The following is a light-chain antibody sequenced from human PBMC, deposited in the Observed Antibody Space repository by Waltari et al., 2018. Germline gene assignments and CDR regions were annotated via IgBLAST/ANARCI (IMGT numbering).Light chain of an antibody. CDR3: QQYNGYWT. J-gene: IGKJ1*01. V-gene: IGKV1-5*03. CDR2: KAS. Sequence: DIQMTQSPSTLSASVGDRVTITCRASQSISSWLAWYQQKPGTAPKLLIYKASTLESGVPSGFSGSGSGTEFTLTINSLQPDDFATYYCQQYNGYWTFGQGTKVEIK. CDR1: QSISSW.